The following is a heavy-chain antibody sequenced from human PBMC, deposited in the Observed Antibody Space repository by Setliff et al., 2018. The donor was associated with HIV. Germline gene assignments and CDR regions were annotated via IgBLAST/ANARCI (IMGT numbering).Heavy chain of an antibody. Sequence: GGSLRLSCAASGFIFSNSAMTWVRQAPGKGLEWGSLISGNGVSTYYGDSVKGRFTISRDNSKNTVHLQMNSLRAEDTAIYYCAKPQRDASYFDYWGQGVLVTVSS. CDR1: GFIFSNSA. CDR2: ISGNGVST. CDR3: AKPQRDASYFDY. V-gene: IGHV3-23*01. D-gene: IGHD1-1*01. J-gene: IGHJ4*02.